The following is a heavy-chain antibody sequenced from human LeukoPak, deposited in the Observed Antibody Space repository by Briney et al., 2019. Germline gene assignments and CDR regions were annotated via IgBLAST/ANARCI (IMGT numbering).Heavy chain of an antibody. CDR2: ISSSSSYI. Sequence: GGSLRLSCAASGFTFSRHNMNWVRQAPGKGLEWVSSISSSSSYIYYADSVKGRFTISRDNARNSLYLQMNSLRAEDTAVYYCVRGEANYGSGSDVWGKGTTVTVSS. J-gene: IGHJ6*04. CDR3: VRGEANYGSGSDV. CDR1: GFTFSRHN. V-gene: IGHV3-21*01. D-gene: IGHD3-10*01.